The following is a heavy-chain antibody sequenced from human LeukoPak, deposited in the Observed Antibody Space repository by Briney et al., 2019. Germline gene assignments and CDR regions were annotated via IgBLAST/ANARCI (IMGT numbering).Heavy chain of an antibody. CDR2: IYYSGST. Sequence: SETLSLTCTVSGGSISSYYWSWIRQPRGKGLEWIGYIYYSGSTNYNPSLKSRVTISVDTSKNQFSLKLSSVTAADTAVYYCARLYSRGVIVIFDYWGQGTLVTVSS. D-gene: IGHD3-16*02. CDR1: GGSISSYY. CDR3: ARLYSRGVIVIFDY. J-gene: IGHJ4*02. V-gene: IGHV4-59*01.